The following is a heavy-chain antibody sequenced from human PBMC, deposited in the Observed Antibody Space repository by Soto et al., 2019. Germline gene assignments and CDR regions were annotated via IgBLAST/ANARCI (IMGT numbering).Heavy chain of an antibody. CDR1: GYTFTSYY. CDR3: VREMIGTAVL. CDR2: INPSGGST. V-gene: IGHV1-46*01. J-gene: IGHJ4*02. Sequence: QVQLVQSGAEVKKPGASVKVSCKASGYTFTSYYIHWVRQAPGQGLEWMGIINPSGGSTTYPQKFQGRVTMTSDTSTSTVYMELSSLRSEDTALYFCVREMIGTAVLWGQGTLVTVSS. D-gene: IGHD2-21*01.